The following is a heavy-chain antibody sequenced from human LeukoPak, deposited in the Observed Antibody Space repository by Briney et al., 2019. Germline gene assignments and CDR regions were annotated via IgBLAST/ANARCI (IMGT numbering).Heavy chain of an antibody. J-gene: IGHJ5*02. Sequence: GRSLRLSCAASGFTFDGYAMHWVRQAPGKGLEWVSCISSSGNYIYYADSVKGRFIISRDNDKNSLHLQMNILRADDTAVYYCVRDQQPEVPTSDSSPSAWGQGTLVTVSS. CDR3: VRDQQPEVPTSDSSPSA. CDR2: ISSSGNYI. D-gene: IGHD2-2*01. V-gene: IGHV3-21*01. CDR1: GFTFDGYA.